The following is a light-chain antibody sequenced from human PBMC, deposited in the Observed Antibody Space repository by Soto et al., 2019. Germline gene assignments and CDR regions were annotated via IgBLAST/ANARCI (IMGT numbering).Light chain of an antibody. CDR3: QQYGRSPFT. V-gene: IGKV3-20*01. J-gene: IGKJ3*01. Sequence: EVVMTHSPATLSVSPGERATLCCSASQNISSNVAWYQQRPGQAPRLQIYRASTRATGIPARFSGSGSGTDFTLTISRLEPEDFAVYYCQQYGRSPFTFGPGTKVDI. CDR1: QNISSN. CDR2: RAS.